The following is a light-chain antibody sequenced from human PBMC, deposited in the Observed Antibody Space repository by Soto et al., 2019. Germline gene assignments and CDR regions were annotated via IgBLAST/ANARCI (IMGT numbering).Light chain of an antibody. J-gene: IGKJ2*01. Sequence: ENVLTQSPGTLSLSPGDRATLSCRASQIVSSSYVAWYQQKPGQAPRLLIYGASRRATDIPDRISGSGSGTDFTLTISRLEPEDFAVYYCQQYGGSPLYTFGQGTKLEIK. CDR2: GAS. CDR1: QIVSSSY. V-gene: IGKV3-20*01. CDR3: QQYGGSPLYT.